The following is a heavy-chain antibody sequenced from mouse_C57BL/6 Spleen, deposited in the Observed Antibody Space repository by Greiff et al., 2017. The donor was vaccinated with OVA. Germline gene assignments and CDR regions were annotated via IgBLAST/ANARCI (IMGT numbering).Heavy chain of an antibody. Sequence: EVQVVESGGGLVQPGGSLKLSCAASGFTFSDYYMYWVRQTPEKRLEWVAYISNGGGSTYYPDTVKGRFTISRDNAKNTLYLQMSRLKSEDTAMYYCARQNYDGRYAMDYWGQGTSVTVSS. V-gene: IGHV5-12*01. D-gene: IGHD2-4*01. CDR2: ISNGGGST. CDR3: ARQNYDGRYAMDY. J-gene: IGHJ4*01. CDR1: GFTFSDYY.